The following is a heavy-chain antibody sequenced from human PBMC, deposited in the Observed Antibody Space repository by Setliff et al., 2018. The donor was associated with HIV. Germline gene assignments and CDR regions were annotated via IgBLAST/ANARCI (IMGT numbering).Heavy chain of an antibody. Sequence: PSETLSLTCTVSGGSIIINDYYWGWIRQPPGKGLEWIGSIVYSGTTYYNVSLESRVTISVDTSKNQFSLKLSSVTAADTAVYYCVRSGYSGHFDVWGQGTMVTVSS. CDR3: VRSGYSGHFDV. V-gene: IGHV4-39*01. CDR2: IVYSGTT. D-gene: IGHD5-12*01. CDR1: GGSIIINDYY. J-gene: IGHJ3*01.